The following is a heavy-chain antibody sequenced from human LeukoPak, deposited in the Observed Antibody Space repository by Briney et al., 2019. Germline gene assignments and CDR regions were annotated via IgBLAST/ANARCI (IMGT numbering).Heavy chain of an antibody. CDR2: IYPGDSDT. Sequence: GESLKISCKGSGYILTNYWIGWVRQMPGKGLEWMGIIYPGDSDTRYSPSFQGQVTISADKSISTAYLQWSSLKASDTAIYYCARSWVSGYGTVLDYWGQGTLVTVSS. D-gene: IGHD5-18*01. J-gene: IGHJ4*02. V-gene: IGHV5-51*01. CDR3: ARSWVSGYGTVLDY. CDR1: GYILTNYW.